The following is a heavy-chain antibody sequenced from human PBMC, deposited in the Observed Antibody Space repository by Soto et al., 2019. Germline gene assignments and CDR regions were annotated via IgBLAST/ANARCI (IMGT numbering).Heavy chain of an antibody. D-gene: IGHD3-3*01. CDR1: GGAFRNYA. J-gene: IGHJ4*02. Sequence: QVQLVQSGAEVKKPGSSVWVSCKASGGAFRNYAISWVRQAPGKGPELMGTIIPRLGTPIYARKFQGRVTITADEFTNTVYMDLNSLGAEDSDIYYCARPVTYYDVWSGYPPFDFWGQGTLVTVSS. CDR3: ARPVTYYDVWSGYPPFDF. V-gene: IGHV1-69*11. CDR2: IIPRLGTP.